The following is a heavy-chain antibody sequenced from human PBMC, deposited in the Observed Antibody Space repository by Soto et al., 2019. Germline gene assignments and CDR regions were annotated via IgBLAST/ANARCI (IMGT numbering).Heavy chain of an antibody. CDR3: ARRGPGTYFDY. Sequence: GGSLRLSCAASGFTFSSYAMNWVRQAPGKGLEWVSVISGSGDSTYYADSVKGRFTISRDNSKNTLYLQMNSLRTEDAAVYYCARRGPGTYFDYWGQGTLVTVSS. D-gene: IGHD6-13*01. CDR2: ISGSGDST. J-gene: IGHJ4*02. V-gene: IGHV3-23*01. CDR1: GFTFSSYA.